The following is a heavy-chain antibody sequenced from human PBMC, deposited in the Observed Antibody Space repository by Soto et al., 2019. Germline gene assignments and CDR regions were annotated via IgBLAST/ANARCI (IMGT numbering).Heavy chain of an antibody. J-gene: IGHJ1*01. D-gene: IGHD3-10*01. CDR3: ETVWFEESHH. CDR1: GGSISDNY. CDR2: IYNGGRT. Sequence: SETLSLTCTVSGGSISDNYYMWIRQSPGKGQEYIGYIYNGGRTDYNPSLKSRVIISVDTSKNQFSLKLTSVTAADTAVYYCETVWFEESHHWGQGTLVTVSS. V-gene: IGHV4-59*01.